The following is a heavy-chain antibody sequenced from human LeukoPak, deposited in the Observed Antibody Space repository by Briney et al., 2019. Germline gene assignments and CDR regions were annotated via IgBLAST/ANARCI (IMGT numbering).Heavy chain of an antibody. V-gene: IGHV4-39*01. CDR1: GVSISGTNYY. D-gene: IGHD5-24*01. J-gene: IGHJ4*02. CDR3: ARHEEEDGYNAKTPDY. Sequence: SETLSLTCDVSGVSISGTNYYWGWIRQPPGKGLEWIGSIHYRLPTFYNPLLKSRVTISVDTSKNQISLRLRSVTAADTAVYYCARHEEEDGYNAKTPDYWGQGTLVTVSS. CDR2: IHYRLPT.